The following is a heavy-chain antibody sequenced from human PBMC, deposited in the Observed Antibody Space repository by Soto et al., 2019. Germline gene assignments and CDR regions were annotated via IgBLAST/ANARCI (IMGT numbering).Heavy chain of an antibody. V-gene: IGHV3-74*01. CDR2: INPDASST. D-gene: IGHD2-2*01. CDR1: GFTFSSYW. Sequence: GGSLRLSCVASGFTFSSYWIHWVRQAPGKGLVWVSRINPDASSTSYADSVKGRFTISRDNAQNTLYLQMNSLRAEDTTVYYCTRATAVSFDYWGQGALVTVSS. CDR3: TRATAVSFDY. J-gene: IGHJ4*02.